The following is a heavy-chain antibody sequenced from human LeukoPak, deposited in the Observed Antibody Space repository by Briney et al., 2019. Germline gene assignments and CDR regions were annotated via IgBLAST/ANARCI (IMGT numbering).Heavy chain of an antibody. D-gene: IGHD3-3*01. J-gene: IGHJ4*02. V-gene: IGHV3-53*01. CDR2: IYTGGGT. CDR1: GFTVSSNY. CDR3: AKGQHAYYDFWSGFPFFDY. Sequence: GGSLRLSCAVSGFTVSSNYMIWVRQAPGKGLEWVSVIYTGGGTYYADSVKGRFTISRDNSKNTLYLQMNSLRAEDTAVYYCAKGQHAYYDFWSGFPFFDYWGQGTLVTVSS.